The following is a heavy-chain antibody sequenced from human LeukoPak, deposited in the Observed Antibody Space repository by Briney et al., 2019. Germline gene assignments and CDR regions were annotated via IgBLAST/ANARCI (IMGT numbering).Heavy chain of an antibody. CDR1: GLSLSTSGVG. D-gene: IGHD3-10*01. J-gene: IGHJ5*02. V-gene: IGHV2-5*01. Sequence: ASGPTLVKPTQTLTLTCTFSGLSLSTSGVGVGWIRQPPGKALEWLAVIYWNDDKRYSPVLKSRLTITKDTSKNQVVLTMTNMDPVDTATYYCAHRGDITMVRGVSPIRGWFDPWGQGTLVTVSS. CDR2: IYWNDDK. CDR3: AHRGDITMVRGVSPIRGWFDP.